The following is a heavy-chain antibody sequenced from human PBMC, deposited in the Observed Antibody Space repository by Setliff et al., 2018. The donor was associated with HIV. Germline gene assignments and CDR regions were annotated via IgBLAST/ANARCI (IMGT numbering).Heavy chain of an antibody. D-gene: IGHD2-2*01. CDR1: GFSFSSYE. CDR2: ISSSGNTI. Sequence: GGSLRLSCAASGFSFSSYEMNWVRQAPGKGLEWISYISSSGNTIYYADSVKGRFTISRDNAKNSLYLQMSSLRAEDTAIYYCARSEKYCSSVSCFRGCYGMDVWGHGATVTVSS. CDR3: ARSEKYCSSVSCFRGCYGMDV. V-gene: IGHV3-48*03. J-gene: IGHJ6*02.